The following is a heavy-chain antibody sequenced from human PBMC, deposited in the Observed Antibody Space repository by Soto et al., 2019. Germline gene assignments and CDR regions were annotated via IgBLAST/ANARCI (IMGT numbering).Heavy chain of an antibody. CDR3: AKDFLGSYVGYYYYYYSMDV. D-gene: IGHD2-15*01. V-gene: IGHV3-7*01. CDR1: GFTFSSYW. Sequence: GGSLSLSCAASGFTFSSYWMSWVRQAPWSRLGWVAIIKQDGSEKSYEDSVKGRFTISTDNAKNSLYLQINNPRAVGPAVYYCAKDFLGSYVGYYYYYYSMDVWGQGTTVTVSS. CDR2: IKQDGSEK. J-gene: IGHJ6*02.